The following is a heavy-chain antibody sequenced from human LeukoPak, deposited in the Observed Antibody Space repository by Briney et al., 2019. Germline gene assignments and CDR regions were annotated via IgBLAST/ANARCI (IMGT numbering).Heavy chain of an antibody. V-gene: IGHV3-23*01. CDR2: ISDSGDGT. J-gene: IGHJ5*02. CDR1: GFTFRSYA. Sequence: GGSLRLSCAGSGFTFRSYAMSWVRQSPVKGLEWVPAISDSGDGTYYADSVKARFTISRDNSKNTVYLEMSSLRGEDTAVYYCVREVSAWPKNWFDPWGQGTLVTVSS. D-gene: IGHD3-3*01. CDR3: VREVSAWPKNWFDP.